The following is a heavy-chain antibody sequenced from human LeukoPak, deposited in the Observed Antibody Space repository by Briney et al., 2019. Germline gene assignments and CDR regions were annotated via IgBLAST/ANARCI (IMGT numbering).Heavy chain of an antibody. CDR3: ARLYSSSSYGDY. J-gene: IGHJ4*02. D-gene: IGHD6-6*01. CDR2: MNPNSGNT. Sequence: ASVKVSCKASGYTFTSYDINWVRQATGQGLEWTGWMNPNSGNTGYAQKFQGRVTITRNTSISTAYMELSSLRSEDTAVYYCARLYSSSSYGDYWGQGTLVTVSS. V-gene: IGHV1-8*03. CDR1: GYTFTSYD.